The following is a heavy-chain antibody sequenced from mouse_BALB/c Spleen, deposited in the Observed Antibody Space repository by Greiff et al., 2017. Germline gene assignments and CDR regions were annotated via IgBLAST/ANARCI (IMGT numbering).Heavy chain of an antibody. D-gene: IGHD1-1*01. CDR3: AREGYYDSSYGY. Sequence: VQLKESGPELVKPGASLKISCKASGYSFTGYPLNWVKQRHGKNLEWIGLLNPYNGGTSYNQKFKGKATLTVDKSSSTADMELLSLTSEDSAVYYCAREGYYDSSYGYWGRGSTLTVAS. CDR1: GYSFTGYP. V-gene: IGHV1-26*01. J-gene: IGHJ2*01. CDR2: LNPYNGGT.